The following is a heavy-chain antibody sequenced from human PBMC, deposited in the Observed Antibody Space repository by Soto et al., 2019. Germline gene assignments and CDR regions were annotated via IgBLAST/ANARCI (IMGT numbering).Heavy chain of an antibody. J-gene: IGHJ5*02. CDR2: IFYSGST. V-gene: IGHV4-39*01. Sequence: SETLSLTFTVSGCSISSSSYHWGWVRPPPGKGLVGIGGIFYSGSTNYNPSLKSPVTISVDTSKNQFSLKLSSVTAADTAVYYCARGGRRGITIFGVALWWFDPWGQGTLVTVSS. D-gene: IGHD3-3*01. CDR1: GCSISSSSYH. CDR3: ARGGRRGITIFGVALWWFDP.